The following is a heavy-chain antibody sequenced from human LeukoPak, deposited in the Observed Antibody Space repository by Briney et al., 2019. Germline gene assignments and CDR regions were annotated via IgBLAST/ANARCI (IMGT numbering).Heavy chain of an antibody. CDR1: GFTFSSYS. CDR2: ISSSSYI. J-gene: IGHJ4*02. V-gene: IGHV3-21*01. D-gene: IGHD4-23*01. CDR3: ARDSVTTVVFFDY. Sequence: PGGSLRLSCAASGFTFSSYSMNWVRQAPGKGLEWVSSISSSSYIYYADSVKGRFTISRDNAKNSLYLQMNSLRAEDTAVYYCARDSVTTVVFFDYWGRGTLVTVSS.